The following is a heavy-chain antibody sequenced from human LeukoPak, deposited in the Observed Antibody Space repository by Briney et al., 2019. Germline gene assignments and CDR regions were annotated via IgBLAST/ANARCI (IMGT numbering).Heavy chain of an antibody. V-gene: IGHV1-18*01. D-gene: IGHD6-13*01. CDR2: ISAYDGNT. CDR3: ARDLRDGSSWVDY. J-gene: IGHJ4*02. CDR1: GYTFTSYG. Sequence: ASVKVSCKASGYTFTSYGINWVRQAPGQGLEWMGWISAYDGNTKYSQEFQGRVTMTTDTFTSTAYMDLRSLRSDDTAVYYCARDLRDGSSWVDYWGQGTLVTVSS.